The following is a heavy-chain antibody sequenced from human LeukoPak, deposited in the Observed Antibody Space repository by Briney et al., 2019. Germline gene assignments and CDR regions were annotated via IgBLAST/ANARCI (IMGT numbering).Heavy chain of an antibody. D-gene: IGHD2-15*01. Sequence: SETLSLTCTVSGGSISSYYWSWLRQPPGKGLEWIGYIYYTGTTNYNPSLKSRVTISVDTSKNQFSLKLSSVTAADTAVYYCARGGWRLDYWGQGTLVTVSS. J-gene: IGHJ4*02. CDR2: IYYTGTT. CDR3: ARGGWRLDY. V-gene: IGHV4-59*12. CDR1: GGSISSYY.